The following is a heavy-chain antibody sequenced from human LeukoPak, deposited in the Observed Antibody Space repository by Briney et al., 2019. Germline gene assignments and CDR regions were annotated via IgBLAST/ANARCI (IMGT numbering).Heavy chain of an antibody. V-gene: IGHV1-69*06. J-gene: IGHJ4*02. CDR1: GGTFSSYA. CDR2: IIPIFGTA. D-gene: IGHD5-24*01. CDR3: ARDRGVQERVTEGLAY. Sequence: SVKVSCKASGGTFSSYAISWVRQAPGQGLEWMGGIIPIFGTANYAQKFQGRVTITADKSTSTAYMELSSLRSEDTAVYYCARDRGVQERVTEGLAYGGKGPLVTVA.